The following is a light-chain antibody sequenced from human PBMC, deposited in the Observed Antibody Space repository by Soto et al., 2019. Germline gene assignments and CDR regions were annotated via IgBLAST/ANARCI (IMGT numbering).Light chain of an antibody. V-gene: IGKV1-5*01. CDR1: ESVTIW. Sequence: DIQLTQSPSSLSASVGDRVTITCRASESVTIWLAWYQQKPGKAPRLLIYDASNRATAIPARFTGSGSGTDFTLTISRLEPEDFALYFCQHSGTSPRYTFGQGTKLEIK. CDR3: QHSGTSPRYT. CDR2: DAS. J-gene: IGKJ2*01.